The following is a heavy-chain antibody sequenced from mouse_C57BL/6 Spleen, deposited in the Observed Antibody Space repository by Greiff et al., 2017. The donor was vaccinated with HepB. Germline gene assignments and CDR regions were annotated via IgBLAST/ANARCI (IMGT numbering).Heavy chain of an antibody. V-gene: IGHV14-2*01. CDR1: GFNIKDYY. J-gene: IGHJ2*01. CDR2: IDPEDGET. Sequence: EVHLVESGAELVKPGASVKLSCTASGFNIKDYYMHWVKQRTEQGLEWIGRIDPEDGETKYAPKFQGKATITADTSSNTAYPQLSSLTSEDTAVYYCARDYSNYDYFDYWGQGTTLTVSS. CDR3: ARDYSNYDYFDY. D-gene: IGHD2-5*01.